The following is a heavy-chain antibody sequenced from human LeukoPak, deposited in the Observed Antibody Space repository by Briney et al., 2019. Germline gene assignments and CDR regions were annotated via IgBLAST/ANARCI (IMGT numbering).Heavy chain of an antibody. CDR2: INPNSGGT. D-gene: IGHD5-24*01. J-gene: IGHJ4*02. Sequence: ASVKVSCKASGYTFTGYYMHWVRQAPGQGLEWMGWINPNSGGTNYAQKFQGRVTMTRDTSISTAYMELSRLRSDDTAVYYCARESRGGYNSYDYWGQGTLVTVSS. CDR3: ARESRGGYNSYDY. V-gene: IGHV1-2*02. CDR1: GYTFTGYY.